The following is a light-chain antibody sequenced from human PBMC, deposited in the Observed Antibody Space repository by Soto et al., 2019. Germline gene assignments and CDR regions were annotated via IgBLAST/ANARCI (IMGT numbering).Light chain of an antibody. CDR2: KAS. Sequence: DIQMTQSPSTLSASVGDRVTITCRASQSIDKWLAWYQQKPGKAPKLLIYKASILQSGVPSRFSGSGSGTEFTLTISSLQPDDVGSYFSQQYNRFSWTFGQGTKVEIK. CDR1: QSIDKW. J-gene: IGKJ1*01. V-gene: IGKV1-5*03. CDR3: QQYNRFSWT.